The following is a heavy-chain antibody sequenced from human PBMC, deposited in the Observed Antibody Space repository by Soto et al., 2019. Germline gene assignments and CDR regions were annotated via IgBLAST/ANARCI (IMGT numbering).Heavy chain of an antibody. Sequence: QVQLVQSGAEVKKPGSSVKVSCKASGGTFSSYTISWVRQAPGQGLEWMGRIIPILGIANYAQKFQGRVTITADKSTSTAYMELSSLRSEDTAVYYCARGPGHMRGWYEAYFQHWGQGTLVTVSS. CDR3: ARGPGHMRGWYEAYFQH. CDR1: GGTFSSYT. CDR2: IIPILGIA. D-gene: IGHD6-19*01. V-gene: IGHV1-69*02. J-gene: IGHJ1*01.